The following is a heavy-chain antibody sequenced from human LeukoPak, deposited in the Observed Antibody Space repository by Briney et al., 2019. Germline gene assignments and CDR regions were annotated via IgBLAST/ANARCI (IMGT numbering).Heavy chain of an antibody. J-gene: IGHJ3*02. CDR1: GYTFTGYY. CDR3: ARDPQYCSGGSCYLSRHDAFDI. D-gene: IGHD2-15*01. Sequence: ASVKVSCKASGYTFTGYYMHWVRQAPGQGLEWMGWINPNSGGTNYAQKIQGRVTMTRDTSISTAYMELSRLRSDDTAVYYCARDPQYCSGGSCYLSRHDAFDIWGQGTMVTVSS. CDR2: INPNSGGT. V-gene: IGHV1-2*02.